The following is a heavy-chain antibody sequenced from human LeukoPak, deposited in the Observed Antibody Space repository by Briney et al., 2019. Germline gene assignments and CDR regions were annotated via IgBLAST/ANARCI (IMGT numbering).Heavy chain of an antibody. V-gene: IGHV4-34*01. D-gene: IGHD3-22*01. CDR2: INHSGST. J-gene: IGHJ6*03. Sequence: SETLSLTCAVYGGSFSGYYWSWIRQPPGKGLEWIGEINHSGSTNYNPSLKSRVTISVDTSKNQFSLKLSSVTAADTAVYYCARDYESSYLNNNYYYYMDVWGKGTTVTISS. CDR3: ARDYESSYLNNNYYYYMDV. CDR1: GGSFSGYY.